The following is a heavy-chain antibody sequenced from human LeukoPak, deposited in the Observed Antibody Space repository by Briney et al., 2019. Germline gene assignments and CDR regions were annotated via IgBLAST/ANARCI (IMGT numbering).Heavy chain of an antibody. D-gene: IGHD6-13*01. CDR2: ISHSGST. CDR3: ARGPDSSPLNWFDP. J-gene: IGHJ5*02. V-gene: IGHV4-34*01. Sequence: PSETLSLTCAVYGGSFSGYYWSWIRQPPGKGLEWIGEISHSGSTNYNPSLKSRVTISVDTSKNQFSLKLSSVTAADTAVYYCARGPDSSPLNWFDPWGQGTLVTVSS. CDR1: GGSFSGYY.